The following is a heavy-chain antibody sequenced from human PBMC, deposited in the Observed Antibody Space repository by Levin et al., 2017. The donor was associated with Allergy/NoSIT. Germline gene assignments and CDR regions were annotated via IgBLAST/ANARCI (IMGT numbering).Heavy chain of an antibody. CDR3: TTDGGIAVAGVFDN. D-gene: IGHD6-19*01. CDR2: IKSKTDSGTI. V-gene: IGHV3-15*01. J-gene: IGHJ4*02. Sequence: GGSLRLSCAASGFTFTNGWMSWVRQAPGKGLEWVGRIKSKTDSGTIDYAAPVKGRFTISRDDSKNTLYLQMNSLKIEDTAVYYCTTDGGIAVAGVFDNWGQGSLVTVSS. CDR1: GFTFTNGW.